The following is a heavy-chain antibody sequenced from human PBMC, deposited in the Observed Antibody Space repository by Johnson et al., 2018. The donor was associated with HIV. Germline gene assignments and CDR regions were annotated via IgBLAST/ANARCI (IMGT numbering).Heavy chain of an antibody. J-gene: IGHJ3*02. V-gene: IGHV3-20*04. D-gene: IGHD1-26*01. CDR1: GFTFDDYG. CDR2: INWNGETT. CDR3: ATMSFIPSRVNDAFDI. Sequence: VQLVESGGGLVQPGGSRRLSCAGSGFTFDDYGMSWVRQAPGKGLEWVSGINWNGETTGYAESVKGRFTISRDNAKNSLYLQMNSLRAEDTALYYCATMSFIPSRVNDAFDIWGQGTMVTVSS.